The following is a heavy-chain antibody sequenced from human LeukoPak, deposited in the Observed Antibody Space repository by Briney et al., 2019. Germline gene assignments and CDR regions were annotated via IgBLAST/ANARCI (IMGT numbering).Heavy chain of an antibody. D-gene: IGHD2-2*01. Sequence: GGSLRLSCAASGFTFSSYSMNWVRQAPGKGLEWVSSISSSSSYIYYADSVKGRFTISRDNAKNSLYLQMNSLRAEDTAVYYCARGRGYCSSTNCQNWFETWGQGTLVTVSS. CDR2: ISSSSSYI. CDR1: GFTFSSYS. CDR3: ARGRGYCSSTNCQNWFET. J-gene: IGHJ5*02. V-gene: IGHV3-21*01.